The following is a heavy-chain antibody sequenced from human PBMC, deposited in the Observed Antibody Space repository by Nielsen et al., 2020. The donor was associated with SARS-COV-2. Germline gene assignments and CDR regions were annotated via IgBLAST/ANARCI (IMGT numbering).Heavy chain of an antibody. V-gene: IGHV1-46*01. CDR3: ARDDPNYYDSSGYYYKSDWYFDL. D-gene: IGHD3-22*01. J-gene: IGHJ2*01. CDR1: GYTFTSYY. Sequence: ASVKVSCKASGYTFTSYYIHWLRQAPGQGLEWVGIINPTGGSTSYAQKFQGRVSMTRDTSTSTVYMELSGLKSEDTALYYCARDDPNYYDSSGYYYKSDWYFDLWGRGTLVTVSS. CDR2: INPTGGST.